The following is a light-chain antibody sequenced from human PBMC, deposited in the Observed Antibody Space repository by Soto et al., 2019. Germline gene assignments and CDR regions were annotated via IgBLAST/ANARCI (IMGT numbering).Light chain of an antibody. J-gene: IGKJ3*01. Sequence: DIQMTQSPSTLSASVGDRVIITCRASQSISSWLAWYQQKPGKAPKLLIYKASSLESGVPSRFSGSGSGTELTLTISSLQPDDFATYFCQQYNSYSLFTFGPGTKVDIK. CDR1: QSISSW. CDR3: QQYNSYSLFT. CDR2: KAS. V-gene: IGKV1-5*03.